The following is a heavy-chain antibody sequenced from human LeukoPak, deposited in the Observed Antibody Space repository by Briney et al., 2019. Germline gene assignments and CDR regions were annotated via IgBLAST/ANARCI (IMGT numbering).Heavy chain of an antibody. Sequence: GGSLRLSCAVSGFTFRTYWMHWVRQVPGEGLVWVSRINEDGSITDYADSVKGRFSISRDNAKNTLYLQMNSLRAEDTAVYYCGRDLEGRSGYWGQGTLVTVSS. CDR2: INEDGSIT. V-gene: IGHV3-74*01. CDR3: GRDLEGRSGY. J-gene: IGHJ4*02. D-gene: IGHD3-3*01. CDR1: GFTFRTYW.